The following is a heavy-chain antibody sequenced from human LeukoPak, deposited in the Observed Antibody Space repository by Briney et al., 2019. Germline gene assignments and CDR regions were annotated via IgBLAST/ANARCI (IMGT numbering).Heavy chain of an antibody. CDR1: GGSFSGYY. CDR3: ARAPYGDSSDWFDP. Sequence: SETLSLTCAVYGGSFSGYYWSWIRQPPGKGLEWIGEINHSGSTNYNPSLKSRVTISVDTSKNQFSLKLSSVTAADTAIYFCARAPYGDSSDWFDPWGQGTLVTVSS. CDR2: INHSGST. V-gene: IGHV4-34*01. J-gene: IGHJ5*02. D-gene: IGHD4-17*01.